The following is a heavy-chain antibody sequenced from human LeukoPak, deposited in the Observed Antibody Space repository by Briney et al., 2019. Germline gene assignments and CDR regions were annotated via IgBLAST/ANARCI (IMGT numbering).Heavy chain of an antibody. CDR2: INSDGSST. CDR3: ARTYGGYDDAFDI. Sequence: GSLRLSCAPSVFTLISYWMRWVRPAPGKGLVWVSRINSDGSSTSYAESGKGRFTISRDNAKNTLYLQMNSLRAEDTAVYYCARTYGGYDDAFDIWGQGTMVTVSS. V-gene: IGHV3-74*01. J-gene: IGHJ3*02. D-gene: IGHD4-17*01. CDR1: VFTLISYW.